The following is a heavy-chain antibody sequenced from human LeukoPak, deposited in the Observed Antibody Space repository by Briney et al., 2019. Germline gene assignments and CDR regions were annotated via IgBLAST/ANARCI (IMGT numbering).Heavy chain of an antibody. CDR1: GGSMSSDY. V-gene: IGHV4-59*01. Sequence: PSETLSLTCTVSGGSMSSDYWTWIRQPPGKGLEWIGYISYSGSINYNPSLKSRVTMSSDTSKNQFSLKLSSVTAADTAVYYCARVNYDYVWGSCRDASQYFDYWGQGTLVTVSS. CDR3: ARVNYDYVWGSCRDASQYFDY. CDR2: ISYSGSI. D-gene: IGHD3-16*02. J-gene: IGHJ4*02.